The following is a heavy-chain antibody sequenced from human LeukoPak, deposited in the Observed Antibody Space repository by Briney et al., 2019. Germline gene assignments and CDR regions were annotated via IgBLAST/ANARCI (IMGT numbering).Heavy chain of an antibody. CDR3: ARWGYYDSSGYFDY. J-gene: IGHJ4*02. CDR1: GFTFSNYA. D-gene: IGHD3-22*01. V-gene: IGHV3-23*01. Sequence: QTGGSLRLSCAASGFTFSNYAMSWVGQAPGKGLEWVSGLSGSGHSTYYADSVKGRFTISRDNSKNTLYLQMNSLRAEDTAVYYCARWGYYDSSGYFDYWGQGTLVTVSS. CDR2: LSGSGHST.